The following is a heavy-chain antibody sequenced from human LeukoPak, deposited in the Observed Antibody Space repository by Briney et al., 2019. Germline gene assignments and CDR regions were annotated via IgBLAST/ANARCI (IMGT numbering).Heavy chain of an antibody. Sequence: ASVKVSCKASGYTFTSYDINWVRQATGQGPEWMGWMNPNSGNTGYAQKFQGRVTMTRNTSISTAYMELSSLRSDDTAVYYCARSPRTQIVATLDYWGQGTLVTVSS. CDR2: MNPNSGNT. J-gene: IGHJ4*02. CDR3: ARSPRTQIVATLDY. D-gene: IGHD5-12*01. CDR1: GYTFTSYD. V-gene: IGHV1-8*01.